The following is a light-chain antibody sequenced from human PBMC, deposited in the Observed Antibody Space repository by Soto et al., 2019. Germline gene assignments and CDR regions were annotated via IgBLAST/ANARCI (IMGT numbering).Light chain of an antibody. V-gene: IGKV2-28*01. J-gene: IGKJ4*01. Sequence: DLVMTQSPLSLPVTPAEPAAISCRSSQSLLHSNGYNYLDWYLQKPGQSPQLLIYLGSNRSSGVPDRFSGSGSGTDFTLKISRVEAEDVGVYYCMQALLPFGGGTKVDIK. CDR1: QSLLHSNGYNY. CDR2: LGS. CDR3: MQALLP.